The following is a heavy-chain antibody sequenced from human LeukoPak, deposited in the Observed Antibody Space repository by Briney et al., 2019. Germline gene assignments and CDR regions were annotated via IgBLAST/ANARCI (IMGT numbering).Heavy chain of an antibody. CDR1: GYRFTSYW. V-gene: IGHV5-51*01. Sequence: GESLKISCKGSGYRFTSYWIGWVRQMPGKGLEWMGIIYPGDSDTRYSPSLQGQVTISADKSFSTAYLQWSGLKASDTAMYYCARLGGDYYDSSGYSPVGAFDIWGQGTMVTVSS. CDR3: ARLGGDYYDSSGYSPVGAFDI. J-gene: IGHJ3*02. CDR2: IYPGDSDT. D-gene: IGHD3-22*01.